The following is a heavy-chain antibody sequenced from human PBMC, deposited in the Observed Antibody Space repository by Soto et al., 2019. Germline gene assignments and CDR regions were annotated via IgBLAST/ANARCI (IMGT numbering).Heavy chain of an antibody. CDR1: GGSISSSSYY. CDR2: IYYSGST. D-gene: IGHD6-19*01. J-gene: IGHJ6*03. Sequence: SETLSLTCTVSGGSISSSSYYWGWIRQPPGKGLEWIGSIYYSGSTYYNPSLKSRVTISVDTSKNQFTLKLSSVTAADTAVYYCARRPGYSSGWYPYYYYYMDVWGKGTTVTVSS. CDR3: ARRPGYSSGWYPYYYYYMDV. V-gene: IGHV4-39*01.